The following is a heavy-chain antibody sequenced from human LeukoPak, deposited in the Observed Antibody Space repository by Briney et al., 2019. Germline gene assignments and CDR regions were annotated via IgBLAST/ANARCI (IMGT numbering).Heavy chain of an antibody. CDR1: GFTFSSYE. D-gene: IGHD3-10*02. Sequence: LAGGSLRLSCSASGFTFSSYEMNWVRQAPGKGLEWISYITGSGDGTYCADSVKGRFTISRDNAKNSLYLQMNSLRAEDTAVYYCAELGITMIGGVWGKGTTVTISS. J-gene: IGHJ6*04. CDR2: ITGSGDGT. V-gene: IGHV3-48*03. CDR3: AELGITMIGGV.